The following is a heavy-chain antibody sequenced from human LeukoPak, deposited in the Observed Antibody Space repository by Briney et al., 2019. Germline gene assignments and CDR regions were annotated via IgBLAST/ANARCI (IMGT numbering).Heavy chain of an antibody. J-gene: IGHJ4*02. CDR2: FDNSDST. Sequence: SETLSLTFIVSGGSISRYYWSWIRQPPGKGLEWIGYFDNSDSTNYNPSLKNRVTISEDTSKNQFALELRSVTAADTAIYYCARGKYSSGWYLDFWGQGTLVTVSS. CDR1: GGSISRYY. V-gene: IGHV4-59*01. CDR3: ARGKYSSGWYLDF. D-gene: IGHD6-19*01.